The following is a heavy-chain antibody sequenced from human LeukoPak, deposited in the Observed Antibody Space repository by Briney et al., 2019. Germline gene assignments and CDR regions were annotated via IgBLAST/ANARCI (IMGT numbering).Heavy chain of an antibody. V-gene: IGHV3-9*01. CDR2: INWNSGSI. CDR1: GFTFDDYA. J-gene: IGHJ4*02. D-gene: IGHD6-19*01. CDR3: ARTNNPYSSGWYLGKTDY. Sequence: GRSLRLSCAASGFTFDDYAMHWVRQAPGKGLEWVSGINWNSGSIGYAVSVKGRFTISRDNAKNSLYLQMDSLRPDDTALYYCARTNNPYSSGWYLGKTDYWGQGTLVTVSS.